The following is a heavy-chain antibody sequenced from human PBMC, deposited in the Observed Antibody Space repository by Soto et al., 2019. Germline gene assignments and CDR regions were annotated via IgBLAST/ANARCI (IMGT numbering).Heavy chain of an antibody. Sequence: QVQLQESGPGLVKASETLSLTCTVSAGSISSYYWGWIRQSPGTGLEWIGYIYNSGSTNYNPSLKSRLTMSVDTSKNPFYLKLSSVTAADTAVYYCARIIRTLAWDGVDVWGQGTRVTV. CDR1: AGSISSYY. V-gene: IGHV4-59*01. CDR3: ARIIRTLAWDGVDV. D-gene: IGHD3-10*01. J-gene: IGHJ6*02. CDR2: IYNSGST.